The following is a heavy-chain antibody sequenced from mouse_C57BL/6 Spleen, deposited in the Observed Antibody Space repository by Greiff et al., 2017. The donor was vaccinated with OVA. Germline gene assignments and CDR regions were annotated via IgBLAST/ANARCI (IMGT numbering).Heavy chain of an antibody. V-gene: IGHV1-82*01. J-gene: IGHJ2*01. CDR1: GYAFSSSW. CDR3: ARSYYYGSSYGVY. Sequence: QVQLQQSGPELVKPGASVKISCKASGYAFSSSWMNWVKQRPGKGLEWIGRIYPGDGDTNYNGKFKGKATLTADKSSSTAYMQLSSLTSEDSAVYFGARSYYYGSSYGVYWGQGTTLTVSS. D-gene: IGHD1-1*01. CDR2: IYPGDGDT.